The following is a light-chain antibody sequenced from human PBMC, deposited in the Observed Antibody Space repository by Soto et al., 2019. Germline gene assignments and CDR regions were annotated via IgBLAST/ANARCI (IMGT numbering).Light chain of an antibody. V-gene: IGLV2-8*01. CDR1: SSDVGGYNY. CDR3: SSYAGSNNFGVV. CDR2: EVS. J-gene: IGLJ2*01. Sequence: QSALTQPPSASGYPGQSVTISCTGTSSDVGGYNYVSWYQQHPGKAPKLMIYEVSKRPSGVPDRFSGSKSGNTASLTVSGLQAEDEADYYCSSYAGSNNFGVVFGGGTKLTVL.